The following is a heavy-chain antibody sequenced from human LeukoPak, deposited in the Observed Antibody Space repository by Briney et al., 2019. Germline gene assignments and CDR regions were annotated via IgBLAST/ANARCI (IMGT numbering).Heavy chain of an antibody. CDR3: ARDSLSGVLIGPRLDV. J-gene: IGHJ6*02. V-gene: IGHV3-7*01. CDR1: GFTFSTYW. D-gene: IGHD3-3*01. Sequence: QAGGSLRLSCAASGFTFSTYWVSWVRQGPGKGLEWVALIKEDGSENFYVDSVKGRFTISRDNAKNSLFLQMNSLRAEDTAVYYCARDSLSGVLIGPRLDVWGQGTTVTVSS. CDR2: IKEDGSEN.